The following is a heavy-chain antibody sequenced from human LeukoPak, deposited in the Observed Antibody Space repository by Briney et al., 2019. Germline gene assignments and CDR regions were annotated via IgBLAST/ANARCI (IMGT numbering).Heavy chain of an antibody. D-gene: IGHD6-19*01. CDR3: ARGGIAVAGPFDY. Sequence: GGSLRLSCAASGFTISRYWMSWVRQAPGKGLEWVANIKQDGSEKYYVDSVKGRFTISRDNAKNSLYLQMNSLRAEDTALYYCARGGIAVAGPFDYWGQGTLVTVSS. V-gene: IGHV3-7*05. CDR1: GFTISRYW. J-gene: IGHJ4*02. CDR2: IKQDGSEK.